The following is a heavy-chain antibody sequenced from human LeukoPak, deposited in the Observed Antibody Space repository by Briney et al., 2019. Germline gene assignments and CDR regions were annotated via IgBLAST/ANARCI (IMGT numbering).Heavy chain of an antibody. CDR2: INHSGST. CDR1: GGSFSGYY. CDR3: ARALGYCTNGVCYDNWFDP. D-gene: IGHD2-8*01. J-gene: IGHJ5*02. Sequence: SETLSLTCAVYGGSFSGYYWSWIRQPPGKGLEWIGEINHSGSTNYNPSLKSRVTISVDTSKNQFSLKLSSVTAADTAVYYCARALGYCTNGVCYDNWFDPWGQGTLVTVSS. V-gene: IGHV4-34*01.